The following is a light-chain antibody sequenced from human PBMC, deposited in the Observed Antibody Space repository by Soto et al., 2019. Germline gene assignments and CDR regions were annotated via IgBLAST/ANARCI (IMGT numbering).Light chain of an antibody. CDR1: QTVTNNY. J-gene: IGKJ1*01. CDR2: DTS. CDR3: QQYGSSPGT. V-gene: IGKV3-20*01. Sequence: EIVLTQSPGPLSLSPGERATLSCRASQTVTNNYLAWYQQKPGQAPRLLIYDTSSRATGIPDTFSGSGSGTDFTLTISRLEPEDSAMYFCQQYGSSPGTFGQGTKVEIK.